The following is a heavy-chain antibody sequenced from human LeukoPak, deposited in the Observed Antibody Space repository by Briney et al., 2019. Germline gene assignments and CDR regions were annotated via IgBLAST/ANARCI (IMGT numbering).Heavy chain of an antibody. Sequence: GGSLRLSCAASGFTFSDYYMSWIRQAPGKGLEWVSYISGSNSYIFYADSVKGRFTVSRDNAKDSLYLQMSSLRAEDTAVYYCARGRGWYQGDYWGQGTLVTVSS. V-gene: IGHV3-11*06. CDR3: ARGRGWYQGDY. D-gene: IGHD6-19*01. J-gene: IGHJ4*02. CDR2: ISGSNSYI. CDR1: GFTFSDYY.